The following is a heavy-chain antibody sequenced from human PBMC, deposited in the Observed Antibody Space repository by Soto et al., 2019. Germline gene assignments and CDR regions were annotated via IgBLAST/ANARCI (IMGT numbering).Heavy chain of an antibody. CDR2: ISYDGSNK. J-gene: IGHJ6*02. CDR1: GFAFSSYE. V-gene: IGHV3-30*18. CDR3: AKDVVVGATTGLGDYYYYYGMDV. Sequence: GGSLRLSCAGSGFAFSSYEMTWVRQAPGKGLEWVAVISYDGSNKYYADSVKGRFTISRDNSKNTLYLQMNSLRAEDTAVYYCAKDVVVGATTGLGDYYYYYGMDVWGQGTTVTVSS. D-gene: IGHD1-26*01.